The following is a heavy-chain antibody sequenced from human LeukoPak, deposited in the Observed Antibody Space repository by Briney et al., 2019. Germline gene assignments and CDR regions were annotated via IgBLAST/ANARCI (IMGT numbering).Heavy chain of an antibody. D-gene: IGHD6-19*01. Sequence: SVKVSCKASDYNFTSYGISWVRQAPGQGPEWMGWISAYNGNTNYAQKLQGRVTMTTDTSTSTAYMELRSLRSDDTAVYYCARVQWLVSKRFDPWGQGTLVTVSS. CDR3: ARVQWLVSKRFDP. CDR1: DYNFTSYG. CDR2: ISAYNGNT. V-gene: IGHV1-18*01. J-gene: IGHJ5*02.